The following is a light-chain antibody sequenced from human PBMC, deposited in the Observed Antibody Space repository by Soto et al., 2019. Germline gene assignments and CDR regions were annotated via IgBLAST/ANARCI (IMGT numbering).Light chain of an antibody. V-gene: IGLV1-44*01. CDR3: SAWDDSLKGLI. CDR1: SSNIGSNP. Sequence: QSVLTQPPSASGTPGQRVTILCSGSSSNIGSNPVNWYQQLPGTAPKLLIYTNNQRPSGVPDRFSGSKSGTSASLAISGLQSEDGADYYCSAWDDSLKGLIFGGGTKVTVL. J-gene: IGLJ2*01. CDR2: TNN.